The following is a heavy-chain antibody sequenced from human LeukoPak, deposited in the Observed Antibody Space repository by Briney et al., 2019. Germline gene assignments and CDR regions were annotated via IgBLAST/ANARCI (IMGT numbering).Heavy chain of an antibody. V-gene: IGHV3-11*04. CDR1: GFTFSDYY. J-gene: IGHJ6*03. CDR2: ISSSGSTI. Sequence: GGSLRPSCAASGFTFSDYYMSWIRQAPGKGLEWVSYISSSGSTIYYADSVKGRFTISRDNAKNSLYLQMNSLRAEDTAVYYCARARYSYGFNYYYYMDVWGKGTTVTVSS. D-gene: IGHD5-18*01. CDR3: ARARYSYGFNYYYYMDV.